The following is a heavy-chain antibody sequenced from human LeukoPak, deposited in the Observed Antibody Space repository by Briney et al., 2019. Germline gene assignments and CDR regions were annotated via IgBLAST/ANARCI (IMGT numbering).Heavy chain of an antibody. CDR2: ISGYNGNA. J-gene: IGHJ5*02. CDR3: ARDKGRWGGRYFPNWFGP. D-gene: IGHD2/OR15-2a*01. CDR1: GCTCTGYG. V-gene: IGHV1-18*01. Sequence: ASVKVACKASGCTCTGYGISGVRQAPGQGLEWMGWISGYNGNATYAQKVQGRVTTTTDTSTSTAYMELRSLRSDDTAVYYCARDKGRWGGRYFPNWFGPWGQGTQVTVSS.